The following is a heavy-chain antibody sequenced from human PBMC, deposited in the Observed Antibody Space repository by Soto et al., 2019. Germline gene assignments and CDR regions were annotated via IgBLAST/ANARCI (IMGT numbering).Heavy chain of an antibody. J-gene: IGHJ4*02. CDR2: ISYDGSNK. CDR3: AREKDSYGPFDY. V-gene: IGHV3-30-3*01. Sequence: QVQLVESGGGVVQPGRSLRLSCAASGFTFSSYAMHWVRQAPGKGLEWVAVISYDGSNKYYADSVKGRFTFSRDNSKNTLYLQMNSLRAEDTAVYYCAREKDSYGPFDYWGQGTLVTVSS. CDR1: GFTFSSYA. D-gene: IGHD5-18*01.